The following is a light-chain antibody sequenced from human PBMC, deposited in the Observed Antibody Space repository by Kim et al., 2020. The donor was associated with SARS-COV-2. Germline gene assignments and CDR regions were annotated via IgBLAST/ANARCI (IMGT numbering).Light chain of an antibody. CDR2: AAS. CDR1: QDISSY. V-gene: IGKV1-8*01. Sequence: AIRMTQSPSSFSASTGDRVTITCRASQDISSYLAWYQQKPGKAPKLLIYAASTLQSGVPSRFSGSGSGTDFTLTISCLQSEDFATYYCQQYYSYPWTCGQETKVDIK. J-gene: IGKJ1*01. CDR3: QQYYSYPWT.